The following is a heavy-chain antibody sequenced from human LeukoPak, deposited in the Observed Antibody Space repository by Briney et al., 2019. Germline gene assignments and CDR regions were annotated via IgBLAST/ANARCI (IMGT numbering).Heavy chain of an antibody. CDR1: RDSISRSSYY. J-gene: IGHJ4*02. Sequence: PSETLSLTCTVSRDSISRSSYYWGWIRQPPGKGLEWIGNVHWTGTPNYNPSLKSRATVSVDTSKNQFSLKLSSVTAADTAVYYCARDKDDYGYFDYWGQGTLVTVSS. V-gene: IGHV4-39*07. D-gene: IGHD4/OR15-4a*01. CDR2: VHWTGTP. CDR3: ARDKDDYGYFDY.